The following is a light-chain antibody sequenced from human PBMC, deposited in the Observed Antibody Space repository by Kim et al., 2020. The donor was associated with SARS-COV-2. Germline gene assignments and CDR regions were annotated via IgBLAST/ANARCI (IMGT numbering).Light chain of an antibody. Sequence: QSALTQPASVSGSPGQSITISCTGTSSDVGSYNLVSWYQQHPGKAPKLMIYEVSKRPSGVYNRFSGSKSGNTASLTISGLQAEDEADYYCCSYAGSSTRVVFGGGTQLTVL. CDR1: SSDVGSYNL. CDR2: EVS. V-gene: IGLV2-23*02. J-gene: IGLJ2*01. CDR3: CSYAGSSTRVV.